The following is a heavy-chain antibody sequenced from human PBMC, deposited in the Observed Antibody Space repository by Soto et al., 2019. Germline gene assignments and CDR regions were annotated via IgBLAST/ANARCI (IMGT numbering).Heavy chain of an antibody. CDR2: ISSRSAI. CDR3: AREYTAWPLAYGLDV. CDR1: GFTFRTYS. V-gene: IGHV3-21*01. Sequence: GGSLRLACVGSGFTFRTYSINWVRQAPGKGLEWVSSISSRSAIYYEDSVKVRFTISRDNAKNSVSLQINSLRAADTAVYYCAREYTAWPLAYGLDVWGQGTTVTVSS. D-gene: IGHD2-2*02. J-gene: IGHJ6*02.